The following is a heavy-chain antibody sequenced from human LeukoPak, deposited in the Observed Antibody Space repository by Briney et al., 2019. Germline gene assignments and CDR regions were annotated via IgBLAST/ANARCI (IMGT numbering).Heavy chain of an antibody. CDR2: INAGNGNT. CDR1: GYTFTSYA. D-gene: IGHD6-19*01. Sequence: ASVTVSCTASGYTFTSYAMHWVRQAPGQRLEWTGWINAGNGNTKYSQKFQGRVTITRDTSASTAYMELSSLRSEDTAVYYCARDGSGWPYYYYGMDVWGQGTTVTVSS. V-gene: IGHV1-3*01. J-gene: IGHJ6*02. CDR3: ARDGSGWPYYYYGMDV.